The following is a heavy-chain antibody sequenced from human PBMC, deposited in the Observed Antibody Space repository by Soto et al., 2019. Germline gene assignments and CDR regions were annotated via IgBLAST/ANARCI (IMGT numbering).Heavy chain of an antibody. CDR2: ISYSGST. CDR3: ERAQSTSSAHYYAVDA. Sequence: SETLSLTCRTSGGSISSYYWNWIRQAPGKGLEWIGFISYSGSTNYNPALTSRVTISVDTSKDQISLRMNSVTAADTAVYYCERAQSTSSAHYYAVDAWGQGTPVT. V-gene: IGHV4-59*01. D-gene: IGHD2-2*01. J-gene: IGHJ6*01. CDR1: GGSISSYY.